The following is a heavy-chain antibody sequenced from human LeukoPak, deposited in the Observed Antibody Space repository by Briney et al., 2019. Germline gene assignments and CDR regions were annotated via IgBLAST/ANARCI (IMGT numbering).Heavy chain of an antibody. D-gene: IGHD3-3*01. V-gene: IGHV3-11*04. CDR3: ARRRLHFRSGYYRNDAFDI. CDR1: GFTFSDYY. CDR2: ISSSGSTI. J-gene: IGHJ3*02. Sequence: GGSLRLSCAASGFTFSDYYMSWIRQAPGKGLEWVSYISSSGSTIYYADSVKGRFTISRDNAKNSLYLQMNSLRAEDTAVYYCARRRLHFRSGYYRNDAFDIWGQGTMVTVSS.